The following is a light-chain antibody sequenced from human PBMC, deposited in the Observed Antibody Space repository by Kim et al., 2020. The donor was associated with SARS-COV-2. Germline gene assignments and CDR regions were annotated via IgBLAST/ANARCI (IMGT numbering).Light chain of an antibody. Sequence: SPGEGATLSCSASHNIGINLAWYQQTRGQAPRLLIYDAAIRATGIPDKFSGSGSGTDFTLTIGNLDPEDFGIYFCQQHNTWPPAPSFGGGTKLEI. CDR1: HNIGIN. CDR3: QQHNTWPPAPS. V-gene: IGKV3-11*01. CDR2: DAA. J-gene: IGKJ4*01.